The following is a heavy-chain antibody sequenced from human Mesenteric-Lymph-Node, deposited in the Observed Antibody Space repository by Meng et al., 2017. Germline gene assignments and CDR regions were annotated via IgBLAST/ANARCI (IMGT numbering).Heavy chain of an antibody. CDR1: GYTFTNYD. CDR2: MNPNSGNT. V-gene: IGHV1-8*01. J-gene: IGHJ3*02. CDR3: ARSRAYCGGDCYEDAFDI. Sequence: QVALVQSGGEVKKPGASVKVSCKASGYTFTNYDINWVRQATGQGLEWMGWMNPNSGNTGYAQKFQGRVTITRNTSISTAYMELSSLRSEDTAVYYCARSRAYCGGDCYEDAFDIWGQGTMVTVSS. D-gene: IGHD2-21*02.